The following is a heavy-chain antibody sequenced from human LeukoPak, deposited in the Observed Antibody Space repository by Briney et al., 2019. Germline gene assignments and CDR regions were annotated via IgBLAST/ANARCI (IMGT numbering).Heavy chain of an antibody. CDR1: GFTFSSYA. CDR3: AKGFVVRLDFDY. Sequence: GGSLRLSCSASGFTFSSYAMHWVRQAPGKGLEWVSAISGSGGSTYYADSVKGRFTISRDNSKNTLYLQMNSLRAEDTAVYYCAKGFVVRLDFDYWGQGTLVTVSS. J-gene: IGHJ4*02. CDR2: ISGSGGST. D-gene: IGHD2/OR15-2a*01. V-gene: IGHV3-23*01.